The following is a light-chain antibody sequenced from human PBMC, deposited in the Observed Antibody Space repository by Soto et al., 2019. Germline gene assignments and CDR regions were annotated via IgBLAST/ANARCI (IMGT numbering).Light chain of an antibody. V-gene: IGLV1-44*01. Sequence: QSVLTQPPSASGTPGQRVTISCSGSSSNIGSNTVNWYQQLPGTAPNLLIYSINQRPSGVPDRFSGSKSGTSASLAISGLQSEDEADYYCAAWDDSLNGYVFGTGTRSPS. CDR3: AAWDDSLNGYV. J-gene: IGLJ1*01. CDR1: SSNIGSNT. CDR2: SIN.